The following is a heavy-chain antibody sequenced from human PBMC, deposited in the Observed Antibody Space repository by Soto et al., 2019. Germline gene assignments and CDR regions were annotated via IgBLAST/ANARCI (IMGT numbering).Heavy chain of an antibody. CDR2: IYYSGST. D-gene: IGHD3-9*01. CDR1: GDSISSGGHY. CDR3: ARVGRYFDWLTIDY. J-gene: IGHJ4*02. Sequence: NPSETLSLTCTVSGDSISSGGHYWSWIRQHPGKGLEWIGYIYYSGSTYYNPSLKSRVSIPVDTSKNQFSLKLSSVTAADTAVYYCARVGRYFDWLTIDYWGQGTLVTV. V-gene: IGHV4-31*03.